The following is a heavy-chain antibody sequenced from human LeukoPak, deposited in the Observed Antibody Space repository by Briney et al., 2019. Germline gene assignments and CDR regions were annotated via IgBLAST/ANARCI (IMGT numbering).Heavy chain of an antibody. Sequence: ASVKVSCKASGYTFTGYYMHWVRQAPGQGLEWMGWINPNSGGTNYAQKFQGRATMTRDTSISTAYMELSRLRSDDTAVYYCARGPPIVVVTAISQPFDYWGQGTLVTVSS. CDR2: INPNSGGT. J-gene: IGHJ4*02. CDR1: GYTFTGYY. CDR3: ARGPPIVVVTAISQPFDY. V-gene: IGHV1-2*02. D-gene: IGHD2-21*02.